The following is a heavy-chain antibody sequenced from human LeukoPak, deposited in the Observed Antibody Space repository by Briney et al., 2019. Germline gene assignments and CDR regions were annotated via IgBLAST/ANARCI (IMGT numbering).Heavy chain of an antibody. V-gene: IGHV3-15*01. CDR1: GFIFSNAR. CDR2: IKIKADGGTT. D-gene: IGHD3-10*01. CDR3: TTFRGIRDP. J-gene: IGHJ5*02. Sequence: PGGSLRLSCAVSGFIFSNARMSWVRQAPGKGLEWVGRIKIKADGGTTDYAAPVKGRFSISRDDSKNMLYLEMNSLKTEDTAVYYCTTFRGIRDPWGQGTLVTVSS.